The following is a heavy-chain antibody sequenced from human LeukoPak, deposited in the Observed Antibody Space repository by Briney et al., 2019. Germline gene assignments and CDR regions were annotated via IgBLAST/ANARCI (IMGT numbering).Heavy chain of an antibody. D-gene: IGHD2-2*01. Sequence: PGGSLRLSCAASGFSFDTYWMSWVRQAPGKGLEWVANIKFDGTETFYVDFVKGRFTISRDNAKRSLYLAMNNLRAEDTALYYCSRDSRPMELPPSIGGFDDWGQGTLVTVSS. CDR1: GFSFDTYW. J-gene: IGHJ4*02. CDR3: SRDSRPMELPPSIGGFDD. CDR2: IKFDGTET. V-gene: IGHV3-7*03.